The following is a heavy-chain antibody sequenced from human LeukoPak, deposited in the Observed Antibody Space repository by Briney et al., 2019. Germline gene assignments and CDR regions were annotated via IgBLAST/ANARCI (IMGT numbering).Heavy chain of an antibody. Sequence: PGGSLRLSCELSGFTFSSYSMNWVRQAPGKGLEWVSYISNSGSTIYYADSVKGRFTISRDNAKNSLYLQMNSLRAEDTAVYYCARAHYSRFIVVVPNFDYWGQGTLVTVSS. J-gene: IGHJ4*02. CDR2: ISNSGSTI. D-gene: IGHD2-2*01. CDR3: ARAHYSRFIVVVPNFDY. CDR1: GFTFSSYS. V-gene: IGHV3-48*04.